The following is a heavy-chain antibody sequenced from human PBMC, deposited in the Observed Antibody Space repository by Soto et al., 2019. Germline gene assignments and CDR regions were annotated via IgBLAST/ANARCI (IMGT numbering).Heavy chain of an antibody. J-gene: IGHJ4*02. CDR2: IIPIFGTA. D-gene: IGHD6-19*01. V-gene: IGHV1-69*05. CDR1: GGTFSSYA. CDR3: ARPTDNSSGWADYFDY. Sequence: QVQLVQSGAEVKKPGSSVKVSCKASGGTFSSYAISWVRQAPGQGLEWMGGIIPIFGTANYAQKFQGRVTITXXEXTXXAYRELSSLRSEGTAVYYCARPTDNSSGWADYFDYWGKGTLVTVSS.